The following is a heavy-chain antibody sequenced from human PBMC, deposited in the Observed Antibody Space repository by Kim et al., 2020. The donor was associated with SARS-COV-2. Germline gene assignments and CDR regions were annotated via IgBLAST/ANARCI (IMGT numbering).Heavy chain of an antibody. Sequence: LETLSLTCSVSGDSISSGLYYWGWIRQSPGRGLEWIGTFYYSGSTYYNPSLRSRVTISADTANNQFSLKVNSVTAADTAIYYCARIHCGGASCLHLSPNYWGQGTLVTVSS. CDR3: ARIHCGGASCLHLSPNY. V-gene: IGHV4-39*01. D-gene: IGHD2-15*01. J-gene: IGHJ4*02. CDR2: FYYSGST. CDR1: GDSISSGLYY.